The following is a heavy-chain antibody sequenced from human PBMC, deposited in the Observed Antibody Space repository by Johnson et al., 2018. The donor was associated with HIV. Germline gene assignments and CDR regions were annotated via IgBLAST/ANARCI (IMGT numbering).Heavy chain of an antibody. Sequence: QVQLVESGGGVVQPGTSLTLSCAASGFPFRDSAMHWVRQAPGRGMEWLAVIIFDGVYKHHAESVRGRFTISRDNSKATLYLQMNSLRAEDTAVYYCARGRRIQLWLLADAFDIWGQGTMVTVSS. D-gene: IGHD5-18*01. CDR2: IIFDGVYK. CDR1: GFPFRDSA. CDR3: ARGRRIQLWLLADAFDI. J-gene: IGHJ3*02. V-gene: IGHV3-30-3*01.